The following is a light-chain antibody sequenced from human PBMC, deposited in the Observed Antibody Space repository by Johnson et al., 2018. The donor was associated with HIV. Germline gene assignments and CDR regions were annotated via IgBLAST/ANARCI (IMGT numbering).Light chain of an antibody. Sequence: QSVLTQPPSVSAAPGQKVTISCSGSSSNIGNKYVSWYQQLPGTAPKLLIYENTKRPSGIPDRISGAKSGTSATLGITGLLTGDEADYYCGTWDSSLSAHVFGTGTKVTVL. CDR1: SSNIGNKY. CDR3: GTWDSSLSAHV. CDR2: ENT. V-gene: IGLV1-51*02. J-gene: IGLJ1*01.